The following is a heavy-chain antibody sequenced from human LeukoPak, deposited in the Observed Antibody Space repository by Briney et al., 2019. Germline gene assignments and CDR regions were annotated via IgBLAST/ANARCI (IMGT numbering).Heavy chain of an antibody. CDR2: INNNTGNP. CDR1: GYTFTTYA. CDR3: ASSYCSGGHCYPQQTVYYFDF. J-gene: IGHJ4*02. Sequence: ASVKVSCKASGYTFTTYAMNWVRQAPGHGLEWMGWINNNTGNPTYAQDFTGRFVFSLDTSVSTAYLQISSLKAEDTAVYYCASSYCSGGHCYPQQTVYYFDFWGQGTLVTVSS. D-gene: IGHD2-15*01. V-gene: IGHV7-4-1*02.